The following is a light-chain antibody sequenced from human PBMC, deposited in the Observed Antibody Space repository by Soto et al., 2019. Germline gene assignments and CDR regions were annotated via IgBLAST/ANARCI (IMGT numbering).Light chain of an antibody. CDR2: AAS. V-gene: IGKV1-39*01. CDR1: QSISSY. Sequence: DIQMTQSPSSLSASVGDRVTLTCRASQSISSYLNCYQQKQGKAHKLLIYAASSLQSGVPSRFSGSGSGTDFTLTISSLQPEDFATYYCQQSYSTLLTFGGGTKVDIK. CDR3: QQSYSTLLT. J-gene: IGKJ4*01.